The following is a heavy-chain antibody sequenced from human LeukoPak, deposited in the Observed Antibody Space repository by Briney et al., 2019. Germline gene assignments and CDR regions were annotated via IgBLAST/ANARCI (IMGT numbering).Heavy chain of an antibody. CDR2: ISGSGGST. V-gene: IGHV3-23*01. D-gene: IGHD3-10*01. J-gene: IGHJ4*02. CDR1: GFTFSSYA. CDR3: AKAGNYYGSGSYYPFDY. Sequence: PGGSLRLSCAASGFTFSSYAMSWVRQAPGKGLEWVSAISGSGGSTYYADSVKGRFTISRDNSKNTLYLQMNSLRAEDTAVYYCAKAGNYYGSGSYYPFDYWGQGTLVTVSS.